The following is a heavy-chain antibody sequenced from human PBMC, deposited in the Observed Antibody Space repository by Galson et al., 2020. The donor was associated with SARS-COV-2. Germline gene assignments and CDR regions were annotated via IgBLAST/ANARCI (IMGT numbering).Heavy chain of an antibody. CDR1: GYSFSSNW. CDR2: INPRDSAT. CDR3: ARQAYHGSGNFFNGEVDS. J-gene: IGHJ4*02. Sequence: GESLKISCEGPGYSFSSNWIAWVRQTPGKGLEWVGIINPRDSATTYSPSFQGQVTISADKSTSTAYLHWSSLRASDSAVYYCARQAYHGSGNFFNGEVDSWGQGTLVTVSS. V-gene: IGHV5-51*01. D-gene: IGHD3-10*01.